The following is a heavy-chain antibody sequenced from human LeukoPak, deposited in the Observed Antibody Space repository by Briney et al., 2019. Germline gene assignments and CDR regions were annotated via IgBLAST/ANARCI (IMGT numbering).Heavy chain of an antibody. Sequence: ASVKVSCKASAYTFTGYYMHWVRQAPGQGLEWMGWINPNSGGTNYAQKFQGRVTMTRDTSISTAYMELSRLRSDDTAVYYCARDSHNWNYSGFDPWGQGTLVTVSS. D-gene: IGHD1-7*01. J-gene: IGHJ5*02. CDR1: AYTFTGYY. V-gene: IGHV1-2*02. CDR3: ARDSHNWNYSGFDP. CDR2: INPNSGGT.